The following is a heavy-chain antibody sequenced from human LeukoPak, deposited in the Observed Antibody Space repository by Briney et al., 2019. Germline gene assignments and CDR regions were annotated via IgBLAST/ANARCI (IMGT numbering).Heavy chain of an antibody. CDR2: ISGSGGST. CDR3: AKAALLGHSSSWYDY. V-gene: IGHV3-23*01. D-gene: IGHD6-13*01. Sequence: GGSLRLSCAASGFTFSSYAMSWVRQAPGKGLEWVSAISGSGGSTYYADSVKGRFTIFRDNSKNTLYLQMNSLRAEDTAVYYCAKAALLGHSSSWYDYWGQGTLVTVSS. J-gene: IGHJ4*02. CDR1: GFTFSSYA.